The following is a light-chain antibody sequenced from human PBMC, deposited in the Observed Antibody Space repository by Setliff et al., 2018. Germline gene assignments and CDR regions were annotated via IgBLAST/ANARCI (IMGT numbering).Light chain of an antibody. V-gene: IGLV2-14*03. CDR3: ASYTSSATGV. J-gene: IGLJ1*01. CDR1: SNDIGHSHY. Sequence: QSVLAQPASVSGSPGQSITISCTGTSNDIGHSHYVSWYQQHPGKVPQLIIYDVSIRPSGVSDRFSAHKSGNTASLSISGLQIEDEGYYYCASYTSSATGVFGTGTKVTVL. CDR2: DVS.